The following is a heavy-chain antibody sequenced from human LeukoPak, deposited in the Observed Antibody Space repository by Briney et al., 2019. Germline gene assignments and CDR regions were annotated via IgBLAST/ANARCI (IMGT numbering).Heavy chain of an antibody. Sequence: PGRSLRLSCAASGFTFDDYAMHWVRQAPGKGLEWVSGISWNSGSIGYADSVEGRFTISRDNAKNSLYLQMNSLRAEDTALYYCAKEGRGGSYYYYYMDVWSKGTTVTVSS. CDR2: ISWNSGSI. D-gene: IGHD1-26*01. CDR3: AKEGRGGSYYYYYMDV. V-gene: IGHV3-9*01. J-gene: IGHJ6*03. CDR1: GFTFDDYA.